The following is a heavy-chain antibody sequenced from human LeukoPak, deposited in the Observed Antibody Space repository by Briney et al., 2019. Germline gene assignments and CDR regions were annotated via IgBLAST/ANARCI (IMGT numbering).Heavy chain of an antibody. CDR1: EFTFSNYN. J-gene: IGHJ6*03. V-gene: IGHV3-21*01. Sequence: NPGGSLRLSCEASEFTFSNYNMNWVRQAPGQRLEWVSSITSSSTYVFYADSVKGRFTISRDNAQNSLYLQMNSLRAEDTAVYYCARDPYSGSYGNNYYYYMDVWGKGTTVTTSS. CDR2: ITSSSTYV. CDR3: ARDPYSGSYGNNYYYYMDV. D-gene: IGHD5-12*01.